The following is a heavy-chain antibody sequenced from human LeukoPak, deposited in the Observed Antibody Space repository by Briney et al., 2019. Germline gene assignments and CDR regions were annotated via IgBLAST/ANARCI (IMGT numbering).Heavy chain of an antibody. D-gene: IGHD1-26*01. CDR3: ARDMGSGSLHY. J-gene: IGHJ4*02. Sequence: ASVKVSCKASGYTFTTYAIHWVRQAPGQRLEWLGWINTGNGDTRYSQTFQGRATITRDTSASTAYMELSSLRPEDTAMYYCARDMGSGSLHYWGQGTLVAVSS. V-gene: IGHV1-3*04. CDR2: INTGNGDT. CDR1: GYTFTTYA.